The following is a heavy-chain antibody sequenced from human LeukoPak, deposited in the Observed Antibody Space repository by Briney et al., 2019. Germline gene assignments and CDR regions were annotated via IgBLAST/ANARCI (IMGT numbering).Heavy chain of an antibody. CDR1: GYTFTGYY. CDR3: ARGVPLLRFLEWLLFDY. D-gene: IGHD3-3*01. Sequence: ASVKVSCKASGYTFTGYYMHWVRQAPGQGLEWMGWINPNSGGTNHAQKFQGWVTMTRDTSISTAYMELSRLRSDDTAVYYCARGVPLLRFLEWLLFDYWGQGTTVTVSS. V-gene: IGHV1-2*04. CDR2: INPNSGGT. J-gene: IGHJ4*03.